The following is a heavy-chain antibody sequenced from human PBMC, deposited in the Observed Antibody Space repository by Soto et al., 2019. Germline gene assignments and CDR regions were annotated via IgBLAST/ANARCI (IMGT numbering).Heavy chain of an antibody. CDR1: GYTLTSYD. CDR3: ARVDGSNYYYYYMDV. CDR2: MNPNSGNT. Sequence: ASVPGACKASGYTLTSYDVSWVRQATGQGLEWMGWMNPNSGNTGYAQKFQGRVTMTRNTSISTAYMELSSLRSEDTAVYYCARVDGSNYYYYYMDVWGKGTTVTVSS. V-gene: IGHV1-8*01. D-gene: IGHD3-10*01. J-gene: IGHJ6*03.